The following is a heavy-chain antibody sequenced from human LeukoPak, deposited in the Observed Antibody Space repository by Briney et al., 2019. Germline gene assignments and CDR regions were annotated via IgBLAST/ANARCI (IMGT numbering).Heavy chain of an antibody. CDR1: GGSFSGYY. Sequence: SETLSLTCAVYGGSFSGYYWSWIRQPPGKGLEWIGEINHSGSTNYNPSLKSRVTISVDTSKNQFSLKLSSVTAADTAVYYCARGHRITMIVVNAFDIWGQGTMVTVSS. D-gene: IGHD3-22*01. V-gene: IGHV4-34*01. J-gene: IGHJ3*02. CDR2: INHSGST. CDR3: ARGHRITMIVVNAFDI.